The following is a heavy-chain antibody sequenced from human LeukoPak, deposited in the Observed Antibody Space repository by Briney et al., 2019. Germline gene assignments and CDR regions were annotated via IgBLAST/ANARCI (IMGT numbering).Heavy chain of an antibody. V-gene: IGHV3-15*07. D-gene: IGHD1-1*01. Sequence: GGSLRLSCAASGFTFSNAWMNWVRQAPGKGLEWVGRIKSKTGGGTTDYAAPVKGRFTISRDDSKNTLYLQMNSLKTEDTAVYYCTTDPQLEPPDYWGQGTLVTVSS. J-gene: IGHJ4*02. CDR1: GFTFSNAW. CDR3: TTDPQLEPPDY. CDR2: IKSKTGGGTT.